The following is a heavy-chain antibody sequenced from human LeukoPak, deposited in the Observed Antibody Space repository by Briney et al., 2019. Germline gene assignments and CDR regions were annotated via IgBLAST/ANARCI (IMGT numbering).Heavy chain of an antibody. Sequence: TSETLSLSCTVSGGSVGSYCWSWIRQSPGKGLEWIGYIYYGGSANYNPSLKSRATISIDRSKNQFSLKLSSLTAADTAVYYCARHGSSYSFDYWGQGTLVTVSS. D-gene: IGHD6-13*01. V-gene: IGHV4-59*08. CDR1: GGSVGSYC. CDR3: ARHGSSYSFDY. J-gene: IGHJ4*02. CDR2: IYYGGSA.